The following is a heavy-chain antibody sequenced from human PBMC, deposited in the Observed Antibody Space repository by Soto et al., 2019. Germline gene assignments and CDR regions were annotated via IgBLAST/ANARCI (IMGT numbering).Heavy chain of an antibody. D-gene: IGHD6-19*01. V-gene: IGHV1-18*01. CDR1: GYTFTKYA. J-gene: IGHJ6*02. CDR3: AREGAGLYYYYYGMDV. CDR2: ISVYNGNT. Sequence: QVQLVQSGAEVKTPGASVKVSCKASGYTFTKYAISWMRQAPGQGLEWIGWISVYNGNTKYAENLQGRVTVTTDTSTTSVYMEVRSLRSDDTAVYYCAREGAGLYYYYYGMDVWGQGTTVTVPS.